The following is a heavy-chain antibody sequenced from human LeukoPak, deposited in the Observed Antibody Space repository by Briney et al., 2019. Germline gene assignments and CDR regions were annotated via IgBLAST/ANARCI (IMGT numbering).Heavy chain of an antibody. V-gene: IGHV4-59*01. CDR3: ARDRGYCSSTSCYEYYYYGMDV. J-gene: IGHJ6*02. CDR2: IYYSGST. CDR1: GGSISSYY. Sequence: SETLSLTCTVSGGSISSYYWSWIRQPPGEGLEWIGYIYYSGSTNYNPSLKSRVTISVDTSKNQFSLKLSSVTAADTAVYYCARDRGYCSSTSCYEYYYYGMDVWGQGTTVTVSS. D-gene: IGHD2-2*01.